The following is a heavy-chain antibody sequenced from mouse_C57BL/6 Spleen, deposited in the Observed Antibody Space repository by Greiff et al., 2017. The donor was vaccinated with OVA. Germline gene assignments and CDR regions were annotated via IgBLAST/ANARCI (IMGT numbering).Heavy chain of an antibody. Sequence: VQLQQSGAELVRPGASVKLSCTASGFTIKDDYMHWVKQRPEQGLEWIGWIDPENGDTEYASKFQGKATITADTSSNTAYLQLSSLTSEDTAVYYCIAYSNQAWLAYWGQGTLVTV. CDR1: GFTIKDDY. CDR3: IAYSNQAWLAY. CDR2: IDPENGDT. V-gene: IGHV14-4*01. J-gene: IGHJ3*01. D-gene: IGHD2-5*01.